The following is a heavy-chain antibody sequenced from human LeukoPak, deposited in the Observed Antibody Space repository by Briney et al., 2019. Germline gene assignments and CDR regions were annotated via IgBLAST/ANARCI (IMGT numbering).Heavy chain of an antibody. D-gene: IGHD3-22*01. V-gene: IGHV3-21*01. CDR1: GCTFSSYS. J-gene: IGHJ4*02. CDR2: ISSSGSYI. CDR3: ARGSGYYYEDY. Sequence: GGSLRLSCAASGCTFSSYSMNWVRQAPGKGLEWVSSISSSGSYIYYADSVKGRFTISRDNVKNSLYLQMNSLRAEDTAVYYCARGSGYYYEDYWGQGTLVTVSS.